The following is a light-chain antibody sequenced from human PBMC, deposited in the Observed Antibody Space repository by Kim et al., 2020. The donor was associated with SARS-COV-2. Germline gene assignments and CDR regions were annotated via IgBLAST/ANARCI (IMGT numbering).Light chain of an antibody. CDR2: KAS. CDR3: QHSGT. J-gene: IGKJ1*01. V-gene: IGKV1-5*03. CDR1: QSISSW. Sequence: STLSASVGDRVTITCRASQSISSWLAWYQQKPGKAPKLLIYKASSLESGVPSRFSGSGSGTEFTLTISSLQPDDFATYYCQHSGTFGQGTKVDIK.